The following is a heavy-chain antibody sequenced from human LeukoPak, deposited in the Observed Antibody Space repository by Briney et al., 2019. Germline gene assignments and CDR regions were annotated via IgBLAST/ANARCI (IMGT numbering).Heavy chain of an antibody. Sequence: GGSLRLSCAASGFSFSYFAMSWVRQSPGKGLEWVAGINSGGGTTFYLDSVKGRFTISRDNPKTTLFLQMNNLGVDDTAVYFCAKDPSSGFADGDAFDIWGQGTRVTVSS. V-gene: IGHV3-23*01. CDR2: INSGGGTT. CDR3: AKDPSSGFADGDAFDI. D-gene: IGHD3-10*01. J-gene: IGHJ3*02. CDR1: GFSFSYFA.